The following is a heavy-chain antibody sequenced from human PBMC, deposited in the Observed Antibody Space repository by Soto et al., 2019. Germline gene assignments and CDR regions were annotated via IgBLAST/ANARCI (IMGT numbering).Heavy chain of an antibody. CDR1: GFTVSSYS. Sequence: EVQLVESGGGLVKPGGSLRLSCAASGFTVSSYSMNWVRQAPGKGLEWVSSISSSSSYIYYADSVKGRFTISRDNAKNSLYLQMNSLRAEDTAVYYCARGFDSSGYADYWGQGTLVTVSS. CDR2: ISSSSSYI. V-gene: IGHV3-21*01. CDR3: ARGFDSSGYADY. J-gene: IGHJ4*02. D-gene: IGHD3-22*01.